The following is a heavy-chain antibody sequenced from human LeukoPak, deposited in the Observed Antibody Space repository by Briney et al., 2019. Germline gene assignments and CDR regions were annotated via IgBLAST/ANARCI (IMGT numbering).Heavy chain of an antibody. Sequence: SSVKVSCKASGCTFTSYDINWVRQATGQGLEWMRWMNPNSGNTGYAQKFQGRVTMTRNTSISTAYMELSSLRSEDTAVYYCARGDSIGSGSFAFLQHWGPGTLVTVSS. CDR2: MNPNSGNT. CDR3: ARGDSIGSGSFAFLQH. CDR1: GCTFTSYD. V-gene: IGHV1-8*01. J-gene: IGHJ1*01. D-gene: IGHD3-10*01.